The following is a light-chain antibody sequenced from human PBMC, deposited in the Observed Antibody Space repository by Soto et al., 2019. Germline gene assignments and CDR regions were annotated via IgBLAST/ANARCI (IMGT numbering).Light chain of an antibody. J-gene: IGLJ1*01. Sequence: QSALTQPRSVSGSPGQSVTISCTGARSDVGGYNYVSWYQQHPGKATKLMIYDVTKRPSGVPDRFSGSKSDNTASLTISGLQAEDEADYYCCSYAGSYTYVFGTGTKVTVL. CDR2: DVT. V-gene: IGLV2-11*01. CDR1: RSDVGGYNY. CDR3: CSYAGSYTYV.